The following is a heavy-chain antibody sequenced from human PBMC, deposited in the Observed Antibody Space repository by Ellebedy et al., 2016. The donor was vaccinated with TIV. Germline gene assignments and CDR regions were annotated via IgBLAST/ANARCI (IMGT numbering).Heavy chain of an antibody. D-gene: IGHD1-1*01. Sequence: GESLKISXAASGFTFSSYAMSWVRQAPGKGLEWVSAISGSGGSTYYADSVKGRFTISRDNSKNTLYLQMNSLRAEDTAVYYCAFTTLYLYYFDYWGQGTLVTVSS. J-gene: IGHJ4*02. V-gene: IGHV3-23*01. CDR1: GFTFSSYA. CDR2: ISGSGGST. CDR3: AFTTLYLYYFDY.